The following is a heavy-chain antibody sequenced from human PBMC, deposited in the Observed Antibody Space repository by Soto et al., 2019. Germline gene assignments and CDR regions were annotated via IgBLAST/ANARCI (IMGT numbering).Heavy chain of an antibody. CDR2: IIPILGIA. V-gene: IGHV1-69*02. CDR1: GVTFSSYT. J-gene: IGHJ4*02. CDR3: ASLGDYDILTGPYYFDY. Sequence: SVKVSCKASGVTFSSYTICWVRQAPGQGLEWMGRIIPILGIANYAQKLQGRVTITADKSTSTAYMELSSLRSEDTAVYYCASLGDYDILTGPYYFDYWGQGTLVTVSS. D-gene: IGHD3-9*01.